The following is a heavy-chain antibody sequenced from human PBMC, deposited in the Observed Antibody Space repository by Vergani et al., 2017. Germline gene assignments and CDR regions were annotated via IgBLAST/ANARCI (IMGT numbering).Heavy chain of an antibody. Sequence: QLQLQESGPGLVKPSETLSLTCTVSGGSISSSSYYWGWIRQPPGKGLEWIGSIYYSGSTYYNPALKSRVTISVDTSKNQFSLKLSSVTAADTAVYYCARHLAYCGGDCYPYYYDMDVWGQ. J-gene: IGHJ6*02. CDR2: IYYSGST. V-gene: IGHV4-39*01. D-gene: IGHD2-21*02. CDR1: GGSISSSSYY. CDR3: ARHLAYCGGDCYPYYYDMDV.